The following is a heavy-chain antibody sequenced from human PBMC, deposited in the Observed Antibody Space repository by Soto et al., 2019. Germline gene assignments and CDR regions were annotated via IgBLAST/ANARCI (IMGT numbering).Heavy chain of an antibody. V-gene: IGHV3-23*01. CDR1: GFTFSSYA. J-gene: IGHJ6*02. D-gene: IGHD6-6*01. Sequence: GGSLRLSCAASGFTFSSYAMSWVRQAPGKGLEWVSAISGSGGSTYYADSVKGRFTISRDNSKNTLYLQMNSLRAEDTAVYYCAKDPVSHPYSSSDHDYYGMDVWGQGTTVTVSS. CDR3: AKDPVSHPYSSSDHDYYGMDV. CDR2: ISGSGGST.